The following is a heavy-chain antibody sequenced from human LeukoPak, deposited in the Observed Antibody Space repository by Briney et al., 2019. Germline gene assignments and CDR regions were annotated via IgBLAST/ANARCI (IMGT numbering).Heavy chain of an antibody. CDR1: GGSISGYY. Sequence: SETLSLTCTVSGGSISGYYWSWIRQSPGQGLEWIGYMYYTGSTNYNPSLKSRVTISVDTSENQSSLRLSSVTAADTAVYYCARASSAAAPTYSYYYYMDVWGKGTTVTVSS. V-gene: IGHV4-59*01. CDR2: MYYTGST. J-gene: IGHJ6*03. CDR3: ARASSAAAPTYSYYYYMDV. D-gene: IGHD6-13*01.